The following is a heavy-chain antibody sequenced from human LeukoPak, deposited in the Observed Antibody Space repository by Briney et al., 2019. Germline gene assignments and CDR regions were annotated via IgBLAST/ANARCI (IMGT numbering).Heavy chain of an antibody. V-gene: IGHV4-39*01. CDR3: ARRGYYYYMDV. J-gene: IGHJ6*03. Sequence: SETLSLTCTISGGSISSSSYFWGWIRQPPGKGLEWIGNIYYSGRTDYNPSLKSRVTISVDTSKNQFSLKVRSVTAADTAVYYCARRGYYYYMDVWGKGTTVTVSS. CDR1: GGSISSSSYF. CDR2: IYYSGRT.